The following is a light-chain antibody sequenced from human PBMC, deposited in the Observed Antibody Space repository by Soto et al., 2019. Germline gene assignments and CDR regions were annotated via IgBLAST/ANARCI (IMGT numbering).Light chain of an antibody. CDR1: LSIESY. J-gene: IGKJ5*01. CDR2: AAS. CDR3: LQHNSYPPT. V-gene: IGKV1-17*01. Sequence: DIQMTPSPSSLSASVDDRVTITCLASLSIESYLFWYLQKPGKAPKLLIYAASSWLSGVPSRFSGSGSGTEFTLTISRLEPEDFATYYCLQHNSYPPTFGQGTRLEIK.